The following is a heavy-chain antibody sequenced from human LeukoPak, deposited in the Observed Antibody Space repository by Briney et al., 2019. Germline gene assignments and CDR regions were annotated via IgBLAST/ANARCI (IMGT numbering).Heavy chain of an antibody. J-gene: IGHJ6*03. CDR2: MNTNTGNP. Sequence: GASVKVSCKASGYTFTSYSMNWVRQAPGQGLEWMGWMNTNTGNPKYAQSFTGRVLFSLDTSVSTAYLQISSLKAEDTAVYYCARDLLAYYYMDVWGKGTTVTVSS. V-gene: IGHV7-4-1*02. D-gene: IGHD3-3*02. CDR3: ARDLLAYYYMDV. CDR1: GYTFTSYS.